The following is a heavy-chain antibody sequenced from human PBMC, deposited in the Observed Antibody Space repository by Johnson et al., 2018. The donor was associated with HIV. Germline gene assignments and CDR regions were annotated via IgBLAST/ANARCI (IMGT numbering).Heavy chain of an antibody. V-gene: IGHV3-30*03. CDR2: ISYDGSNK. CDR1: GFTFSSYD. CDR3: ARAPGYSRAFDI. Sequence: QVQLVESGGGVVQPGRSLRVSCGASGFTFSSYDMHWVRQAPGKGLEWVAVISYDGSNKYFAASVKGRFTISRDNSKNTLYLQMNSLRAEDTAVYYCARAPGYSRAFDIWGQGTMVTVST. J-gene: IGHJ3*02. D-gene: IGHD5-18*01.